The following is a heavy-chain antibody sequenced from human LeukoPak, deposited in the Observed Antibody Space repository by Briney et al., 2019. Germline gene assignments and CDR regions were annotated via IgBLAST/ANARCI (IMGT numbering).Heavy chain of an antibody. D-gene: IGHD3-22*01. V-gene: IGHV3-7*01. CDR2: INQDGSEI. J-gene: IGHJ2*01. Sequence: GGSLRLSCAASGFTLSNYWMRWARQAPGKGLEWVANINQDGSEIYYVDSVKGRFTISRDNAKNSLYLQINSLRAEDTAVYYCERDQGSMIVVRTNNWYFDLWGRGTLVTVSS. CDR3: ERDQGSMIVVRTNNWYFDL. CDR1: GFTLSNYW.